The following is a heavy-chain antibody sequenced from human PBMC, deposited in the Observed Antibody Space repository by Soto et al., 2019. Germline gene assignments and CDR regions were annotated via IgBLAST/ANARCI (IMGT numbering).Heavy chain of an antibody. CDR2: IPQDGVDG. D-gene: IGHD2-21*02. J-gene: IGHJ6*02. Sequence: PGGALRLSCEVSGLICSMYSMSWVRQTPGKGLEWVAKIPQDGVDGHYADAVKGRFTISRDNGKNSLYLQMNNLRAEDTAVYYCARDHLILPAHDFFYGSDVWGRGATVTVSS. CDR1: GLICSMYS. CDR3: ARDHLILPAHDFFYGSDV. V-gene: IGHV3-7*03.